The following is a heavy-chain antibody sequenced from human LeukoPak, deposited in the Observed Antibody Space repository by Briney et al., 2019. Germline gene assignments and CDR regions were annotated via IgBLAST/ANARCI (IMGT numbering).Heavy chain of an antibody. CDR2: ISNDGRNK. CDR1: GFTFSSYG. D-gene: IGHD3-10*01. CDR3: ARDYYASGSHDF. V-gene: IGHV3-30*03. Sequence: PGGSLRLSCAASGFTFSSYGMHWVRQAPGKGLEWVAVISNDGRNKYHADSVKGRFTISRDNSKNTLYLQMNSLRGDDTAIYYCARDYYASGSHDFWGQGTLVTVSS. J-gene: IGHJ4*02.